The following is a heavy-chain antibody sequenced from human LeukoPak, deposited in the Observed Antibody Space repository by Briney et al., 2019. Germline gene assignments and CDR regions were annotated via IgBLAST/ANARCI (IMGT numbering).Heavy chain of an antibody. V-gene: IGHV5-51*01. CDR3: ARGEGYCSSTSCPLLLNWFDP. D-gene: IGHD2-2*01. Sequence: PGESLKISCKGSGYSFTSYWIGWVRQMPGKGLEWMGIIYPGDSDTRYSPSFQGQVTISADKSISTAYLQWSSLKASDTAMYYCARGEGYCSSTSCPLLLNWFDPWGQGTLVTVSS. CDR2: IYPGDSDT. CDR1: GYSFTSYW. J-gene: IGHJ5*02.